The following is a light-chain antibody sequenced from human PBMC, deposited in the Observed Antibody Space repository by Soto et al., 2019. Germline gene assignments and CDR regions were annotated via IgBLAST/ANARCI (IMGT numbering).Light chain of an antibody. V-gene: IGLV2-8*01. J-gene: IGLJ2*01. Sequence: QSALTQPPSASGSPGQSVTVSCTGSSTDIGAYNYVSWYQQHPGKAPKLMIYEVSKRPSGVPDRFSGSKSGNTASLTVSGLQAEDEADYYCTSFVASKVFGGGTQLTVL. CDR2: EVS. CDR3: TSFVASKV. CDR1: STDIGAYNY.